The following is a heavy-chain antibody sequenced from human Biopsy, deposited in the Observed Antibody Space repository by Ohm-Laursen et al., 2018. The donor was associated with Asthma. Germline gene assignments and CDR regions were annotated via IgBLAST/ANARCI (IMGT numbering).Heavy chain of an antibody. Sequence: SLRLSCAASGFMFRSFGMHWVRQAPGKGLEWVAVISYDGNHKFYEDSVKGRFTISRDNSKNTLYLQMNSLRIEDTAVYYCAKRRGYSGHDNDYWGQGTLVIVSS. CDR1: GFMFRSFG. CDR2: ISYDGNHK. CDR3: AKRRGYSGHDNDY. J-gene: IGHJ4*02. V-gene: IGHV3-30*18. D-gene: IGHD5-12*01.